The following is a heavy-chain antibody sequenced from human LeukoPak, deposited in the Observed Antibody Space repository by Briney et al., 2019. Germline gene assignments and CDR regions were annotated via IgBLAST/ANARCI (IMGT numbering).Heavy chain of an antibody. Sequence: GGSLRLSCAAPGLTLSTYWVYWGRQAPGKGLVWVSRINGDGSITTYADSVKGRFTISRDNAKNSLYLQMNSLRAEDTAVYYCAREGEGGSGWHRAFQNWFDPWGRGTLVTVSS. CDR3: AREGEGGSGWHRAFQNWFDP. J-gene: IGHJ5*02. V-gene: IGHV3-74*01. CDR2: INGDGSIT. CDR1: GLTLSTYW. D-gene: IGHD6-19*01.